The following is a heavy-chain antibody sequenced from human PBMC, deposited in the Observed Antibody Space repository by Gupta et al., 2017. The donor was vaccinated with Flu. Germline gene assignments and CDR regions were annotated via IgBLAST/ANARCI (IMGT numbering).Heavy chain of an antibody. CDR2: IYHSGST. V-gene: IGHV4-38-2*01. CDR3: ARSQDYGDYKTHVTLDTPYYFDY. Sequence: QVQLQESGPGLVKPSETLSLTCAVSGYSISSGYYWRWIRQPPGKGLEWIGSIYHSGSTYYNPSLKSRVTISVDTSKNQFSLKLSFVTAADTAVYYCARSQDYGDYKTHVTLDTPYYFDYWGQGTLVTVSS. J-gene: IGHJ4*02. D-gene: IGHD4-17*01. CDR1: GYSISSGYY.